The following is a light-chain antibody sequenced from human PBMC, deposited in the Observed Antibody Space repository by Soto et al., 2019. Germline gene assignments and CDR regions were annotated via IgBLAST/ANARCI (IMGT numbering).Light chain of an antibody. CDR1: SSDVGSYNL. J-gene: IGLJ3*02. CDR3: CSHAGSSTWV. Sequence: QSVLTQPASVSGSPGQSITISCTGTSSDVGSYNLVSWYQQHPGKAPKLMIYEVSKRPSGVSNRFSGSKSGNTASLTISGLQAEDEADYYYCSHAGSSTWVFGGGTKLTVL. CDR2: EVS. V-gene: IGLV2-23*02.